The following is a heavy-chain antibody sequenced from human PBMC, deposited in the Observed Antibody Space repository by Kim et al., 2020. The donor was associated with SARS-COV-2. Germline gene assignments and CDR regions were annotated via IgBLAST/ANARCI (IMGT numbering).Heavy chain of an antibody. CDR2: IIPILGIA. Sequence: SVKVSCKASGGTFSSYAISWVRQAPGQGLEWMGRIIPILGIANYAQKFQGRVTITADKSTSTAYMELSSLRSEDTAVYYCASEGQQLAPGGWFDPWGQGTLVTVSS. J-gene: IGHJ5*02. V-gene: IGHV1-69*04. D-gene: IGHD6-13*01. CDR3: ASEGQQLAPGGWFDP. CDR1: GGTFSSYA.